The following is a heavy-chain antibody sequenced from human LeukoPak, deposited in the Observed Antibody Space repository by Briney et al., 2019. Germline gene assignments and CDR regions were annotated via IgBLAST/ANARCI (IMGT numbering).Heavy chain of an antibody. D-gene: IGHD2-21*02. CDR3: ARLAYCGGDCPSHYYGMDV. CDR2: IYTSGST. J-gene: IGHJ6*02. Sequence: SETLSLTCTVSGGSISSYYWSWIRQPAGKGLEWIGRIYTSGSTNYNPSLRSRVTMSVDTSKNQFSLKLSSVTAADTAVYYCARLAYCGGDCPSHYYGMDVWGQGTTVTVSS. CDR1: GGSISSYY. V-gene: IGHV4-4*07.